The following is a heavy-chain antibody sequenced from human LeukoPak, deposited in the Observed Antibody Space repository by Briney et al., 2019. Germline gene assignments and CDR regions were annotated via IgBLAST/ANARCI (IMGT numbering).Heavy chain of an antibody. J-gene: IGHJ6*02. V-gene: IGHV4-34*01. CDR3: ARWAPTQQLVRVGYYYYGMDV. CDR2: INHSGST. CDR1: GGSFSGYY. D-gene: IGHD6-13*01. Sequence: SETLSLTCAVYGGSFSGYYWSWIRQPPGKGLEWIGEINHSGSTNYNPSLKSRATISVDTSKNQFSLKLSSVTAADTAVYYCARWAPTQQLVRVGYYYYGMDVWGQGTTVTVSS.